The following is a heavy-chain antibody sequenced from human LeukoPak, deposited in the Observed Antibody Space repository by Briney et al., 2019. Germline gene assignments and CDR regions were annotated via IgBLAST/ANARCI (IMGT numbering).Heavy chain of an antibody. CDR3: ARAHHGYYYDSSGYYDY. CDR1: GFTFSSYS. D-gene: IGHD3-22*01. V-gene: IGHV3-21*01. Sequence: PGGSLRLSCAASGFTFSSYSMNWLRQAPGKGLEWVSSISSSSSYIYYAASVKGRFTISRDNAKNSLYLQMNSLRAEDTAVYYCARAHHGYYYDSSGYYDYWGQGTLVTVSS. J-gene: IGHJ4*02. CDR2: ISSSSSYI.